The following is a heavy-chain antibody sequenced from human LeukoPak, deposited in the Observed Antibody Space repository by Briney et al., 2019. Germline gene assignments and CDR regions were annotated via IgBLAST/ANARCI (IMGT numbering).Heavy chain of an antibody. CDR1: GHTFSSYS. Sequence: PGVTLSLFCGASGHTFSSYSMNWARQAPGKGLEWVSSISSSSSYIYYADSVEGRLTIPGENAKHSLYLQMNSLRAGDTAVYYCARTTPSYGSGSRDFDYWGQGTLVTVSS. CDR2: ISSSSSYI. J-gene: IGHJ4*02. CDR3: ARTTPSYGSGSRDFDY. D-gene: IGHD3-10*01. V-gene: IGHV3-21*01.